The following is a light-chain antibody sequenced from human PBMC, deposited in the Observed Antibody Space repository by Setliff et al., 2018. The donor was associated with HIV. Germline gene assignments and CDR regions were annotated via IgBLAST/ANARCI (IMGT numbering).Light chain of an antibody. J-gene: IGLJ1*01. Sequence: QSVLTQPRSVSGSPGQSVTISCTGTNTDVGDYKYVSWYQQHPGKAPKLMIYDVTKRPSGVPDRFSGSRSGNTASLTISGLRADDEGDYYCCSYAITNTLPFGTGTKVTVL. V-gene: IGLV2-11*01. CDR3: CSYAITNTLP. CDR2: DVT. CDR1: NTDVGDYKY.